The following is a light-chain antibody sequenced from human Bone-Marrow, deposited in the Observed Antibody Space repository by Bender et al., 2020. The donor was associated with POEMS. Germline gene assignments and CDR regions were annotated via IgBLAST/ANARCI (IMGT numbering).Light chain of an antibody. CDR3: GGWEDKLDGHGV. Sequence: QSVLTQPPSASGTPGQRVTISCSGTRTNIGSNTVNWYQHLPGMAPKLLIYSTNQRPSGVPDRFSGSKSGTSASLAINGVQSEGEAGYFFGGWEDKLDGHGVFGGRAKLAVL. CDR1: RTNIGSNT. V-gene: IGLV1-44*01. CDR2: STN. J-gene: IGLJ3*02.